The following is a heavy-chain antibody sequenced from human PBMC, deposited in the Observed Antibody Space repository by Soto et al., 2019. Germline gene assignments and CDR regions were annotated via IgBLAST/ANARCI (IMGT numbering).Heavy chain of an antibody. J-gene: IGHJ6*02. CDR2: ISYDGNNI. V-gene: IGHV3-30*03. CDR3: ARERCGGDCYEYYYYGMDV. Sequence: PGGSLRLSCAASGFTFPTSGMHWVRQAPGKGLEWVAVISYDGNNIYYADSVKGRFTISRDNSKNTLYLQMNSLRAEDTAVYCCARERCGGDCYEYYYYGMDVWGQRTTVTVSS. D-gene: IGHD2-21*02. CDR1: GFTFPTSG.